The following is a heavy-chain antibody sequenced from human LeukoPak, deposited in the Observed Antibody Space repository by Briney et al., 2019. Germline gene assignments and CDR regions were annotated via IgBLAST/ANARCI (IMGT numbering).Heavy chain of an antibody. CDR2: INHSGST. Sequence: SETLSLTCAVYGGSFSGYYWSWIRQPPGKGLEWIGEINHSGSTNYNPSLKSRVTISVDTSKNQFPLKLSSVTAADTAVYYCARVAIAVAADDAFDIWGQGTMVTVSS. J-gene: IGHJ3*02. CDR3: ARVAIAVAADDAFDI. CDR1: GGSFSGYY. V-gene: IGHV4-34*01. D-gene: IGHD6-19*01.